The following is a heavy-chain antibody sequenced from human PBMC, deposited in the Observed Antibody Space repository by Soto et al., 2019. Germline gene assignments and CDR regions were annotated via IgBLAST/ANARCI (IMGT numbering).Heavy chain of an antibody. D-gene: IGHD6-13*01. CDR3: AKGIAAADY. CDR2: ISYDGSNN. V-gene: IGHV3-30*18. J-gene: IGHJ4*02. Sequence: QVQLVESGGGVVQPGRSLRLSCAASGFTFSSYGMHWVRQAPGKGLEWVAVISYDGSNNYYADSVKGRFTISRDNSKNTLYLQMNSLRAEDTAVYYCAKGIAAADYWGQGTLVTVSS. CDR1: GFTFSSYG.